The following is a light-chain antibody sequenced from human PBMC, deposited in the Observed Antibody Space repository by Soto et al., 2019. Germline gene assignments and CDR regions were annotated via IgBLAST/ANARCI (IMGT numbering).Light chain of an antibody. J-gene: IGKJ5*01. CDR3: QQYGSSPPIT. Sequence: EIVMTQSPDTLSVSPGEGATLSCRASQSVSSSYLAWYQQKPGQAPRLLIYGASSRATGIPDRFSGSGSGTDFTLTISRLEPEDFAVYYCQQYGSSPPITFGQGTRLEIK. CDR2: GAS. CDR1: QSVSSSY. V-gene: IGKV3-20*01.